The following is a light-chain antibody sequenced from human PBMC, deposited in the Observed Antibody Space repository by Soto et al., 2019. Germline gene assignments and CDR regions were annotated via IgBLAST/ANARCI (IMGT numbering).Light chain of an antibody. CDR3: QQYNNWPKT. J-gene: IGKJ1*01. Sequence: EIVLTQSPGTLSLSPGERATLSCRASQSVSNNYLAWSQQKPGQAPRLLIYGASTRATGIPARFSGSGSGTEFTLTISSLQSEDFAVYYCQQYNNWPKTFGQGTKVDI. CDR1: QSVSNN. V-gene: IGKV3-15*01. CDR2: GAS.